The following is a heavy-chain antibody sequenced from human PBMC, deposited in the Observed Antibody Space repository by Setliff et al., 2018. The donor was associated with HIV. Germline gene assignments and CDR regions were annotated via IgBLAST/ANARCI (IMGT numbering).Heavy chain of an antibody. D-gene: IGHD3-22*01. CDR2: ISSSSSYI. J-gene: IGHJ4*02. CDR3: VRGSGYYYFDN. Sequence: PGGSLRLSCAASGFTFSSYAMGWVRQAPGKGLEWVSSISSSSSYIYYVDSVKGRFTISRDNAKNSLYLQMNSLSADDTAVYYCVRGSGYYYFDNWGQGALVTVSS. CDR1: GFTFSSYA. V-gene: IGHV3-21*01.